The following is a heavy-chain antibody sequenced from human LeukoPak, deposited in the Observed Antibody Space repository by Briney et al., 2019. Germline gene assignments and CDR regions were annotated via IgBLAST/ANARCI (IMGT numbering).Heavy chain of an antibody. V-gene: IGHV3-30-3*01. J-gene: IGHJ2*01. CDR2: ISYDGSKK. CDR3: ARDPMVRGVMRLYWCIDL. Sequence: GGPLRLSCAASGFAFSNYAMHWVRQAPGKGLEGVAVISYDGSKKYYADSVKGRFTLSRDNSKNTLYLQMNSLRAEDTAVYYCARDPMVRGVMRLYWCIDLWGRGTLVTVSS. CDR1: GFAFSNYA. D-gene: IGHD3-10*01.